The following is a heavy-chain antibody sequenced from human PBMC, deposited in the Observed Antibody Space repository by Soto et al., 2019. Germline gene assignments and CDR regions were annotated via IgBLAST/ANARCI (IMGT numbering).Heavy chain of an antibody. Sequence: QLQLQESGSGLVKPSQTLSLTCAVSGGSISSGDYSWSWIRQPPGKGLEWIGYIYHGGGTYYNPPLKRRATISAGRSKNQFSLRLSSVTAADTAVYYCAGGIAARPLGYWGQGTLVTVSS. D-gene: IGHD6-6*01. J-gene: IGHJ4*02. CDR1: GGSISSGDYS. CDR3: AGGIAARPLGY. CDR2: IYHGGGT. V-gene: IGHV4-30-2*01.